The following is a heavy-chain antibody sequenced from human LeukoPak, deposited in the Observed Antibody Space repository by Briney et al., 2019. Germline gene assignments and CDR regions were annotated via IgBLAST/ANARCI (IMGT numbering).Heavy chain of an antibody. CDR3: ARDTYYYDSSGYPVGYFDY. D-gene: IGHD3-22*01. V-gene: IGHV4-59*01. CDR2: IYYSGST. J-gene: IGHJ4*02. CDR1: GGSISNYY. Sequence: KPSETLSLTCTVSGGSISNYYWSWIRQPPGKGLEWIGYIYYSGSTNYNPSLKSRVTISVDTSKNQFSLRLSSVTAADKAVYYCARDTYYYDSSGYPVGYFDYWGQGTLVTVSS.